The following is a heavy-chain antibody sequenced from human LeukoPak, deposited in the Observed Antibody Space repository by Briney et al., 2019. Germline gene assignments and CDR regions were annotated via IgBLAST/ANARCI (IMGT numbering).Heavy chain of an antibody. CDR1: GFTFSSYS. V-gene: IGHV3-21*01. Sequence: GGSLRLSCAASGFTFSSYSMNWVRQAPGKGLEWVSSISSSSSYIYYADSVKGRFTTSRDNAKNSLYLQMNSLRAEDTAVYYCAREVVVKVNYGMDVWGQGTTVTASS. D-gene: IGHD2-15*01. J-gene: IGHJ6*02. CDR3: AREVVVKVNYGMDV. CDR2: ISSSSSYI.